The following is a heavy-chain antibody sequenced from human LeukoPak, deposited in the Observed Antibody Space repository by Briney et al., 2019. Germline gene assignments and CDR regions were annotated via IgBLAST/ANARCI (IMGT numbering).Heavy chain of an antibody. V-gene: IGHV1-2*02. J-gene: IGHJ4*02. CDR2: INPIVGGQ. CDR1: GYTFTGYY. Sequence: AAVKVSCKASGYTFTGYYMHWVRQAPGQGLEWMGWINPIVGGQNYAQKFQGRVTTTRDTSISTAYMELSRLRSDDTAVYYCAIPSARDEAIESIAAAGALDYWGQGTLVTASS. CDR3: AIPSARDEAIESIAAAGALDY. D-gene: IGHD6-13*01.